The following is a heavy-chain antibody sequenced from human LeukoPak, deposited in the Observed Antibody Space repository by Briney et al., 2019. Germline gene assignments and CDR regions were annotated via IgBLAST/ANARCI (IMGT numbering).Heavy chain of an antibody. V-gene: IGHV4-31*03. CDR3: ARIKDDSNTQHFDY. Sequence: SETLSRTCTVSGGSISSGGYYWSWIRQYLGKGLEWIGYIYYSGSTYYNPSLKSRATISVDTSKNQFSLKLSSVTAADTAVYYCARIKDDSNTQHFDYWGQGTQVTVSS. CDR1: GGSISSGGYY. CDR2: IYYSGST. J-gene: IGHJ4*02. D-gene: IGHD5-24*01.